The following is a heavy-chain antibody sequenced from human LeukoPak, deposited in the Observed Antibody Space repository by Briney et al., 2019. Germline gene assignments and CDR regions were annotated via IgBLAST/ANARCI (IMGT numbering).Heavy chain of an antibody. CDR1: GFTITSYV. V-gene: IGHV3-23*01. J-gene: IGHJ4*02. CDR3: ASRSGYWDF. D-gene: IGHD3-22*01. Sequence: GGSLRLSCTPSGFTITSYVTSWVRQAPGKGLEWISSLRGGDDSTNYADSVKGRFAISTDNFKNTVYLQMNTLTVDDTALYYCASRSGYWDFRGPGTLVTVSS. CDR2: LRGGDDST.